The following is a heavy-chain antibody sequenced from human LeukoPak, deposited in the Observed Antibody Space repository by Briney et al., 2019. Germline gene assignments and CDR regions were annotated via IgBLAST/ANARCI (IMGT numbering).Heavy chain of an antibody. Sequence: GASVKVSCKASGYTFIGYYMHWVRQAPGQGLEWMGWINPNSGGTNYAQKFQGRVTMTRDTSISTAYMELSRLRSDDTAVYYCVRSLAVDGTRAYWGQGTPVIVSS. CDR3: VRSLAVDGTRAY. D-gene: IGHD6-19*01. CDR1: GYTFIGYY. V-gene: IGHV1-2*02. J-gene: IGHJ4*02. CDR2: INPNSGGT.